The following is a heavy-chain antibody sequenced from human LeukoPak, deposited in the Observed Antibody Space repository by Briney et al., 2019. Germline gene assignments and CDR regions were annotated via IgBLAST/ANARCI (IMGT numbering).Heavy chain of an antibody. CDR3: ARDPRPITMVRGVKNGMDV. CDR1: GYTFTGYH. D-gene: IGHD3-10*01. V-gene: IGHV1-2*04. J-gene: IGHJ6*02. CDR2: INPNSGGT. Sequence: GASVKVSCKASGYTFTGYHMHWVRQAPGQGLEWMGWINPNSGGTNYAQKFQGWVTMTRDTSISTAYMELSRLRSDDTAVYYCARDPRPITMVRGVKNGMDVWGQGTTVTVSS.